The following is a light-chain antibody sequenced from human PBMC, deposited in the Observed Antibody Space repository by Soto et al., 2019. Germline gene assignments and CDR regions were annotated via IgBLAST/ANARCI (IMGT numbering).Light chain of an antibody. Sequence: QLVLTQPPSASGTPGQRVTISCSGSSSNIGTNSVNWYQQLPGTAPKLLMYSNNHRPSGVPDRFSGSKSGTSASLAISGLQSEDEADYYCAAWDDSLNGPVFGGGTKLTVL. CDR1: SSNIGTNS. J-gene: IGLJ3*02. CDR2: SNN. CDR3: AAWDDSLNGPV. V-gene: IGLV1-44*01.